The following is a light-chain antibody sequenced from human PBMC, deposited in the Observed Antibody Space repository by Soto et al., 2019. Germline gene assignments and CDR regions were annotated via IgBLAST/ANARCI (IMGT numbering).Light chain of an antibody. CDR2: TAS. J-gene: IGKJ5*01. Sequence: IQMIQSPSSLSASVGDRVTITCRASQGISSYLAWYQQKPGKAPNLLIHTASTLQSGVPSRFSGSGSGTEFTLTISSLQPEDFATYYCQQRNSYPITFGQGTRLEIK. CDR3: QQRNSYPIT. V-gene: IGKV1-9*01. CDR1: QGISSY.